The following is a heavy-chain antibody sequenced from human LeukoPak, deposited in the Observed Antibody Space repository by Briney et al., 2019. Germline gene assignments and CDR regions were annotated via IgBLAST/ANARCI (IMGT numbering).Heavy chain of an antibody. CDR1: GGSISSYY. J-gene: IGHJ4*02. Sequence: PSETLSLTCTVPGGSISSYYWSWIRQPPGKGLEWIGYIYYSGSTNYNPSLKSRVTISVDTSKNQFSLKLSSVTAADTAVYYCARQGRGQSGSYDYWGQGTLVTVSS. CDR2: IYYSGST. D-gene: IGHD1-26*01. V-gene: IGHV4-59*08. CDR3: ARQGRGQSGSYDY.